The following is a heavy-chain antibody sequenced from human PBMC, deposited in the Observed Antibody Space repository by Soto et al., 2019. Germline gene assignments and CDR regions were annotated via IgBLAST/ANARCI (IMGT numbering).Heavy chain of an antibody. V-gene: IGHV3-74*01. J-gene: IGHJ4*02. CDR3: APYYYDSSVGLALDY. CDR2: INSDGSST. Sequence: GGSLRLSCAASGFTFSSYWMHWVRQAPWKGLVWVSRINSDGSSTSYADSVKGRFTISRDNAKNTLYLQMNSLRAEDTDVYYCAPYYYDSSVGLALDYLGQGTLVTFCS. CDR1: GFTFSSYW. D-gene: IGHD3-22*01.